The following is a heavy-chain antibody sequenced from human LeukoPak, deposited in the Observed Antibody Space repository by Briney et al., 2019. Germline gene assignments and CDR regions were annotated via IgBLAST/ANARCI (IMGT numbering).Heavy chain of an antibody. CDR1: GFSLSTSGVG. J-gene: IGHJ4*02. CDR2: VYWDDDQ. Sequence: SGPTLVKPTQTLTLTCTFSGFSLSTSGVGVGWFRQPPGKALECPPLVYWDDDQFYNPSLKSRLTITKDTSEDQVVLIMTNMDTVDTATYYCAHIQREMPTIKYFSDYWGQGTLVTVSS. CDR3: AHIQREMPTIKYFSDY. V-gene: IGHV2-5*02. D-gene: IGHD5-24*01.